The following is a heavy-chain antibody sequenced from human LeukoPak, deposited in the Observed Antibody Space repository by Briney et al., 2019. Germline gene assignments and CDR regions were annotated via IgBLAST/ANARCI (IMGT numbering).Heavy chain of an antibody. CDR2: ISSSSGDI. Sequence: GGSLRLSCAASGFSFSTYSMNWVRQAPGKGPEWVSSISSSSGDIYYGDSVKGRFTISRDNAKNSLYLQMNSLRAEDTAVYYCARDGAVTFGGVTGFDYWGQGTLVTVSS. D-gene: IGHD3-16*01. CDR3: ARDGAVTFGGVTGFDY. CDR1: GFSFSTYS. V-gene: IGHV3-21*01. J-gene: IGHJ4*02.